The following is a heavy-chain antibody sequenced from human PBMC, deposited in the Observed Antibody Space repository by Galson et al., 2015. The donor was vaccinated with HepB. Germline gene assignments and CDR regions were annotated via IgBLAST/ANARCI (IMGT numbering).Heavy chain of an antibody. CDR3: AGSLAVAGTGFDH. CDR2: INPNSGGT. J-gene: IGHJ4*02. Sequence: SVKVSCKASGYTFTDYYMHWVRQAPGQGLEWMGRINPNSGGTDYAQKFQGRVTMTRDTYITTAYMELSRLRSDDTAVYHCAGSLAVAGTGFDHWGQGTLVTVSS. CDR1: GYTFTDYY. V-gene: IGHV1-2*06. D-gene: IGHD6-19*01.